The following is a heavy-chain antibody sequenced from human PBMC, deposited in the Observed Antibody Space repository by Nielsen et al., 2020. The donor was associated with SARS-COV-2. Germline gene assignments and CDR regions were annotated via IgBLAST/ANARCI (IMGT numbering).Heavy chain of an antibody. D-gene: IGHD4-17*01. V-gene: IGHV3-23*01. CDR2: ISSSGSKT. CDR3: ATWGTYGDLDAFHF. Sequence: GESLKISCVGSGFTFSSHRMNWVRQAPGKGLEWVSGISSSGSKTHDADSAKGRFIISRDNSKNTLYLQMNSLRAEDTAVYYCATWGTYGDLDAFHFWGQGTMVTVSS. J-gene: IGHJ3*01. CDR1: GFTFSSHR.